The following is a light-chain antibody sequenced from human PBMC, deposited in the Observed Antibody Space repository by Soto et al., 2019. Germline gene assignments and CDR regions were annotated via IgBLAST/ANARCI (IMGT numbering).Light chain of an antibody. CDR3: LLYHGGAVI. V-gene: IGLV7-43*01. CDR2: STD. CDR1: TGAVTSGHY. J-gene: IGLJ2*01. Sequence: QAVVTQEPSLTVSPGGTVTLTCASSTGAVTSGHYANRLQQQPGQAPRALIYSTDTKHSWTPARFSGSLLGGKAALTLSGVPPEDEADYYCLLYHGGAVIFGGGTKLTVL.